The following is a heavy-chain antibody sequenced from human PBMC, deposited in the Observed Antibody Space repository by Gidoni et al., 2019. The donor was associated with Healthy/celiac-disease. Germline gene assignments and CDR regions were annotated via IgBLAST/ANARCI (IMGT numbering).Heavy chain of an antibody. CDR1: GFTFSSYG. CDR3: ARDFSSGWYGGGG. J-gene: IGHJ4*02. CDR2: IWYDGSNK. D-gene: IGHD6-19*01. V-gene: IGHV3-33*01. Sequence: QVQLVESGGGVVQPGRSLRLSCAASGFTFSSYGMHWVRQAPGKGLEWGAVIWYDGSNKYYADSVKGRFTISRDNSKNTLYLQMNSLRAEDTAVYYCARDFSSGWYGGGGWGQGTLVTVSS.